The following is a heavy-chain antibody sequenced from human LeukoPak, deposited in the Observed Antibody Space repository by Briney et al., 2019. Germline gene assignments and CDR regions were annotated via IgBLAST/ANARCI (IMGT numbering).Heavy chain of an antibody. CDR1: GDSFSLYY. V-gene: IGHV4-59*01. CDR3: ARAVVDIVVVPAATAYYYYYYMDV. D-gene: IGHD2-2*03. CDR2: IYYSGST. Sequence: KPSETLSLTCAVSGDSFSLYYWSWIRQPPGKGLEWIGYIYYSGSTNYNPSLKSRVTISVDTSKNQFSLKLSSVTAADTAVYYCARAVVDIVVVPAATAYYYYYYMDVWGKGTTVTISS. J-gene: IGHJ6*03.